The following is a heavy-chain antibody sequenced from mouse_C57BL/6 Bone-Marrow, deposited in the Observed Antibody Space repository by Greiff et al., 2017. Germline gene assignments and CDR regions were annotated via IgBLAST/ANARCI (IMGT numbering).Heavy chain of an antibody. D-gene: IGHD2-3*01. CDR3: ARPENYDVKNY. V-gene: IGHV1-64*01. Sequence: QVQLQQPGAELVKPGASVKLSCKASGYTFTSYWMHWVKQRPGQGLEWSGMIHPNSGSTNYNEKFKSKATLTVEKSSSTAYMQLSSLTSEDSAVYYCARPENYDVKNYWGQGTTLTVSS. J-gene: IGHJ2*01. CDR1: GYTFTSYW. CDR2: IHPNSGST.